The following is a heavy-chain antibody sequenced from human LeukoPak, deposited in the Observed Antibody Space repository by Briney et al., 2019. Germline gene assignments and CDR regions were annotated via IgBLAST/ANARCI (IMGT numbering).Heavy chain of an antibody. Sequence: GGSLKLSCAASGFTFSSYSMNWVRQAPEKGLEWVSSISSSSSYIYYADSVKGRFTISRDNAKNSLYLQMNSLRAEDTAVYYCARVEDIVVVPALGFDYWGQGTLVTVSS. CDR2: ISSSSSYI. D-gene: IGHD2-2*01. J-gene: IGHJ4*02. CDR1: GFTFSSYS. V-gene: IGHV3-21*01. CDR3: ARVEDIVVVPALGFDY.